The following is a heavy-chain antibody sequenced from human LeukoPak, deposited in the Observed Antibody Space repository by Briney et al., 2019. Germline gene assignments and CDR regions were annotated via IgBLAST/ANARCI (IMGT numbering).Heavy chain of an antibody. CDR3: AHRPSVAAFDY. CDR1: GGSISSGGYS. Sequence: TLSLTCAVSGGSISSGGYSWSWIRQPPGKALEWLALIYWDDDKRYSPSLKSRLTITKDTSKNQVILTMTNMDPVDTATYYCAHRPSVAAFDYWGQGTLVTVSS. V-gene: IGHV2-5*08. D-gene: IGHD6-19*01. J-gene: IGHJ4*02. CDR2: IYWDDDK.